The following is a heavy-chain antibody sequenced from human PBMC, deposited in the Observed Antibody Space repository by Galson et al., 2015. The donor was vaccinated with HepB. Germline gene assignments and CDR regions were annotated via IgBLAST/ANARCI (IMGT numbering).Heavy chain of an antibody. CDR3: ARHGGYYYGSGSYYNAEYFQH. J-gene: IGHJ1*01. D-gene: IGHD3-10*01. CDR2: IYPGDSDT. V-gene: IGHV5-51*01. CDR1: GSSFTSYW. Sequence: QSGAEVKKPGESLKISRKGSGSSFTSYWIGWVRQMPGKGLEWMGIIYPGDSDTRYSPSFQGQVTISADNSISTAYLQWSSLKASDTAMYYCARHGGYYYGSGSYYNAEYFQHWGQGTLVTVSS.